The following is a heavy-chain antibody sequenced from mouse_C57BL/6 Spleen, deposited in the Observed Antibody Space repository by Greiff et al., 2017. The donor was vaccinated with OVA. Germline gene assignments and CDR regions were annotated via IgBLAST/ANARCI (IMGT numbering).Heavy chain of an antibody. CDR1: GYTFTSYW. CDR3: ARYCGSSPWFAY. V-gene: IGHV1-52*01. Sequence: QVQLQQPGAELVRPGSSVKLSCKASGYTFTSYWMHWVKQRPIQGLEWIGNIDPSDSETHYNQKFKDKATLTVDTSSSTAYMQLSSLTSEDSAVYYCARYCGSSPWFAYWGQGTLVTVSA. D-gene: IGHD1-1*01. CDR2: IDPSDSET. J-gene: IGHJ3*01.